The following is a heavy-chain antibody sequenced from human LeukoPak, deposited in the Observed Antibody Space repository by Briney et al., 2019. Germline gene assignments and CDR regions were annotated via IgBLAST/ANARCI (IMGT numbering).Heavy chain of an antibody. Sequence: GGSLRLSCAASGFTFSSYSMNWVRQAPGKGLEWVSYISSSSSTIYYADSVKGRFTISRDNSKNTLYLQMNSLRAEDTAVYYCAKAPHYGDYFFDYWGQGTLVTVSS. CDR3: AKAPHYGDYFFDY. V-gene: IGHV3-48*01. CDR1: GFTFSSYS. J-gene: IGHJ4*02. CDR2: ISSSSSTI. D-gene: IGHD4-17*01.